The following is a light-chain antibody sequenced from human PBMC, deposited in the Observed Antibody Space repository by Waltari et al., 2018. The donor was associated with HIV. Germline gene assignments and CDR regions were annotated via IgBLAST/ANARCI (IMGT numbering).Light chain of an antibody. CDR1: QSASSSY. Sequence: EIVLTPSPGTLSLSPGERGTLTCRASQSASSSYLDWYQQKPGQAPRLLIYGASSRATGIPDRFSGSGSGTDFTLSISGLEPEDFAVYYCQHFGSSHLTFGGGTKVEIK. V-gene: IGKV3-20*01. J-gene: IGKJ4*01. CDR2: GAS. CDR3: QHFGSSHLT.